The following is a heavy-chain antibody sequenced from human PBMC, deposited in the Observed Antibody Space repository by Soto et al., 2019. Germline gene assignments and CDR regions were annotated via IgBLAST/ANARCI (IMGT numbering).Heavy chain of an antibody. D-gene: IGHD5-18*01. Sequence: EVQLVESGGGLVQPGGSLRLSCAASGFTVSTNFMTWVRQAPGKGLEWVSVIYSGGSTFYADSVKGRFTITRDNSKNTVYFQMNRLRVEDTAVYYCARARMQLWPNYYDDGLDVWGQGTTVTVSS. CDR3: ARARMQLWPNYYDDGLDV. V-gene: IGHV3-66*01. CDR2: IYSGGST. J-gene: IGHJ6*02. CDR1: GFTVSTNF.